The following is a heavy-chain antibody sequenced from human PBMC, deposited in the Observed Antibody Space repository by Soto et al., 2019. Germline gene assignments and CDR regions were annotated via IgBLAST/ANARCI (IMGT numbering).Heavy chain of an antibody. V-gene: IGHV3-30*18. CDR3: AKDWMNYDILDGMDV. Sequence: GGSLRLSCAASGFTFSSYGMHWVRQAPGKGLEWVAVISYDGSNKYYADSVKGRFTISRDNSKNTLYLQMNSLRAEDTAVYYCAKDWMNYDILDGMDVWGQGTTVTVSS. CDR2: ISYDGSNK. CDR1: GFTFSSYG. J-gene: IGHJ6*02. D-gene: IGHD3-9*01.